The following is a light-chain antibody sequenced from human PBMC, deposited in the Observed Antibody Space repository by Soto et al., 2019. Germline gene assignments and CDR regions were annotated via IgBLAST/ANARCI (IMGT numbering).Light chain of an antibody. Sequence: DIQMTQSPSTLSASVGDRVTITCRASQSISSWLAWYQQKPGKAPKLLIYKASSLESGVPSRFSGSGSGTEFTLTIRRLQPDDFATYYCQQYNSYSRTFGQGTKLEIK. J-gene: IGKJ2*01. CDR2: KAS. CDR3: QQYNSYSRT. CDR1: QSISSW. V-gene: IGKV1-5*03.